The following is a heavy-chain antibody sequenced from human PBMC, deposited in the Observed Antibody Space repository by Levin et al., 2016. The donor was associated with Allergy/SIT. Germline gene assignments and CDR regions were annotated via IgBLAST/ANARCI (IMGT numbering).Heavy chain of an antibody. CDR2: ISSYNGNT. CDR3: ARDCRGGLCATAWFPDY. J-gene: IGHJ4*02. V-gene: IGHV1-18*01. D-gene: IGHD2-15*01. Sequence: WVRQAPGQGPEWMGWISSYNGNTDYAQQFQSRVTMTTDTSSSTAYMELRSLRSDDTAMYYCARDCRGGLCATAWFPDYWGRGTLVTVSS.